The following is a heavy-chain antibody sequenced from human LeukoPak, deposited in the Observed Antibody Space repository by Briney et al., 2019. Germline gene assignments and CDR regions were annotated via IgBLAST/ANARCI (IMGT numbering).Heavy chain of an antibody. D-gene: IGHD2-2*01. J-gene: IGHJ3*02. CDR3: AKDLDIVVVPAAPEPDAFDI. CDR1: GYTFTSYD. V-gene: IGHV1-8*01. CDR2: MNPNSGNT. Sequence: ASVKVSCKASGYTFTSYDINWVRQATGQGLEWMGWMNPNSGNTGYAQKFQGRVTMTRNTSISTAYMELSSLRSEDTAVYYCAKDLDIVVVPAAPEPDAFDIWGQGTMVTVSS.